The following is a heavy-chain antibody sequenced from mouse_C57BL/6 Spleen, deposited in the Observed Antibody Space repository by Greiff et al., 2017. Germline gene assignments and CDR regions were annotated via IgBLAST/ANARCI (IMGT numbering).Heavy chain of an antibody. J-gene: IGHJ4*01. CDR2: IWTGGGT. Sequence: QVQLVESGPGLVAPSQCLSITCTVSGFSLTSYAISWVRQPPGKGLEWLGVIWTGGGTNYNSALKSRLSISKDNAKSQVFLKMNSLQTDDTARYYCATYLTSPLAMDYWGQGTSVTVAS. V-gene: IGHV2-9-1*01. CDR1: GFSLTSYA. CDR3: ATYLTSPLAMDY. D-gene: IGHD2-10*01.